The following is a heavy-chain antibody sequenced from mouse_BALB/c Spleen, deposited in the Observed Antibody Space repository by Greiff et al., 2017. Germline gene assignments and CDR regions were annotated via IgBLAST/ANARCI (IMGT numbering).Heavy chain of an antibody. CDR3: ARGLRRGAY. Sequence: VQLQQSGPGLVKPSQSLSLTCTVTGYSITSDYAWNWIRQFPGNKLEWMGYISYSGSTSYNPSLKSRITITRDTSKNQFFLQLNSVTAEDTAKYCCARGLRRGAYWGQGTLVTVSA. J-gene: IGHJ3*01. CDR1: GYSITSDYA. D-gene: IGHD2-2*01. CDR2: ISYSGST. V-gene: IGHV3-2*02.